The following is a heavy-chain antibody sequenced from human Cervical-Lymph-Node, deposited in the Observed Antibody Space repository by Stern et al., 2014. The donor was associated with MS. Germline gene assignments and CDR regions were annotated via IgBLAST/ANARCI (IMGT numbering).Heavy chain of an antibody. Sequence: EVQLEESGAEVKKPGESLKISCKGSGYSFTSYWIGWVRQMPGKGLEWMGIIYPGDSHTRYSPSFQGRVAISADKSISTAYLQWSSLKASDTAMYYCARPTVTSGYFDYWGQGTLVTVSS. D-gene: IGHD4-17*01. CDR1: GYSFTSYW. V-gene: IGHV5-51*01. CDR3: ARPTVTSGYFDY. J-gene: IGHJ4*02. CDR2: IYPGDSHT.